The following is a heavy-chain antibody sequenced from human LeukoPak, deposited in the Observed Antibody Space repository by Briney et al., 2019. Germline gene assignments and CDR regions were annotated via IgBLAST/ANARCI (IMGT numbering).Heavy chain of an antibody. Sequence: GGSLRLSCAASGFTFSSYSMNWVREAPGKGLEWVSSISSSSSYIYYADSVKGRFTISRDNAKNSLYLQMNSLRAEDTAVYYCAREWAGHSYGYFDYWGQGTLVTVSS. CDR2: ISSSSSYI. D-gene: IGHD5-18*01. CDR3: AREWAGHSYGYFDY. V-gene: IGHV3-21*01. J-gene: IGHJ4*02. CDR1: GFTFSSYS.